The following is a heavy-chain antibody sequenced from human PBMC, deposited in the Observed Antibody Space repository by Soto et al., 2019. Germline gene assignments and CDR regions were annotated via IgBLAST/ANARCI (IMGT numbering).Heavy chain of an antibody. Sequence: ASVKVSCKASGYTFTGYYMHWVRQAPGQGLEWMGWINPKSGATNYAQNFQGRVTMTRDTSISTAYMELSRLRSDDTAVYYCARDRGYGSSNGCWNFDLWGHGTLATVSS. J-gene: IGHJ4*01. CDR2: INPKSGAT. CDR1: GYTFTGYY. D-gene: IGHD2-2*01. V-gene: IGHV1-2*02. CDR3: ARDRGYGSSNGCWNFDL.